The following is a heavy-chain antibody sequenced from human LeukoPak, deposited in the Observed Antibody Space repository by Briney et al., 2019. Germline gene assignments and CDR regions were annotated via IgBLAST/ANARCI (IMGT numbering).Heavy chain of an antibody. D-gene: IGHD1-26*01. CDR2: IKQDGSEK. CDR3: ARDLMGATHYFQH. V-gene: IGHV3-7*01. J-gene: IGHJ1*01. Sequence: GGSLRLSCAASGFIFTDYWMYWVRQAPGRGLAWVANIKQDGSEKYYVDSVKGRFTISRDNAKNSLYLQMNSLRAEDTAVYYCARDLMGATHYFQHWGQGTLVTVSS. CDR1: GFIFTDYW.